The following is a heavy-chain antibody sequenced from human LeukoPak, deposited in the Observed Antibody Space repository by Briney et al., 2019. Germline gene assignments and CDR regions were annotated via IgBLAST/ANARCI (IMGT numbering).Heavy chain of an antibody. CDR3: ARGREQRMATTPFGY. J-gene: IGHJ4*02. CDR2: IKQDGSEK. V-gene: IGHV3-7*01. CDR1: GFTFSNYW. D-gene: IGHD5-24*01. Sequence: GGSLRLSCAASGFTFSNYWMSWVRQAPGKGLEWVANIKQDGSEKYYVDSVEGRFTISRDNAKNSLHLQMSSLRAEDTAVYYCARGREQRMATTPFGYWGQGTLVTVSS.